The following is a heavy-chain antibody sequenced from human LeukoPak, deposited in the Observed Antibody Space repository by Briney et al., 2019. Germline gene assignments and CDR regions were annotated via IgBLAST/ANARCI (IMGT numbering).Heavy chain of an antibody. V-gene: IGHV4-59*01. J-gene: IGHJ4*02. CDR2: IYYSGST. CDR3: ARDSAPDYSNYVPFDY. D-gene: IGHD4-11*01. CDR1: GGSISSYH. Sequence: SSETLSLTCTVSGGSISSYHWSWIRQPPGKGLEWIGYIYYSGSTNYNPSLKSRVTISVDTSKNQFSLKLSSVTAADTAVYYCARDSAPDYSNYVPFDYWGQGTLVTVSS.